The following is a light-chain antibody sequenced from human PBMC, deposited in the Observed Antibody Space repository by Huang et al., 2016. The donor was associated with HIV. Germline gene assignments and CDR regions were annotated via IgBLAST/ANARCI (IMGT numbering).Light chain of an antibody. CDR3: QQYDNWPPGLT. Sequence: EIVMTQSPATLSVSPGGVATLSCRASQNVRSNVAWYQQTPGQAPRLLIYDTSTRASGVPARFSGSGSGTEFTLTISGLQSEDFAVYYCQQYDNWPPGLTFGGGTKVEI. CDR2: DTS. V-gene: IGKV3-15*01. CDR1: QNVRSN. J-gene: IGKJ4*01.